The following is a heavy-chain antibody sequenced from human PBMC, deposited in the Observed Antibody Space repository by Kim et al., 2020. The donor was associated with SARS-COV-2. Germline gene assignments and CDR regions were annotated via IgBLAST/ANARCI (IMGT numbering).Heavy chain of an antibody. CDR1: GYSFINYW. V-gene: IGHV5-51*01. D-gene: IGHD2-15*01. J-gene: IGHJ4*02. CDR2: IHPADSDI. Sequence: GESLKISCKTSGYSFINYWLAWVRQMPGKGLVWMGIIHPADSDIRYSPSFQGRVTISADESITTAYLQWSSLKASDTAMYYCARVGYCSAYGCYFPESDQWGQGTLVTVSS. CDR3: ARVGYCSAYGCYFPESDQ.